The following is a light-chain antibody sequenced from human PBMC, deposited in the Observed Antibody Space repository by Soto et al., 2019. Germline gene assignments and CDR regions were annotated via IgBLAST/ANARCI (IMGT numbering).Light chain of an antibody. CDR1: ESISSW. CDR2: KAS. V-gene: IGKV1-5*03. CDR3: EQYKTYSRT. J-gene: IGKJ1*01. Sequence: DIQMTQSPSTLSASVGDRVIITCRASESISSWLAWYQQKPGKAPKLLIYKASTLESGVPSRFRVSGSGTDFTLTISSLQPDDFAIYYCEQYKTYSRTFGQGTKVDIK.